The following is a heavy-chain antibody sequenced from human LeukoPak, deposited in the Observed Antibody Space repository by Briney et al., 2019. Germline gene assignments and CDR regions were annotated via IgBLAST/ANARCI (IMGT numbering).Heavy chain of an antibody. CDR1: GYSFTNNA. CDR2: INPLNGHT. J-gene: IGHJ4*02. D-gene: IGHD2-21*01. Sequence: ASVKVSCKASGYSFTNNAVSWVRQAPGQGLEWMGWINPLNGHTDYAQKFQGRVTMTRDTNTGTLYMELRSLRSEDMAVYYCARWSRILGTLDYWGQGTLVTVSS. CDR3: ARWSRILGTLDY. V-gene: IGHV1-18*03.